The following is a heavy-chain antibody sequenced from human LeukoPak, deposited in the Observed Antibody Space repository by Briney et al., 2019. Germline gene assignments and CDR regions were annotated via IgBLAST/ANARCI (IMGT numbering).Heavy chain of an antibody. V-gene: IGHV4-30-4*01. J-gene: IGHJ3*02. CDR2: NYYSVST. D-gene: IGHD2-15*01. Sequence: SETLSLTCTVSGGSISSGDYYWSWIRQPPGKGLEWIGYNYYSVSTYYNPSLKSRFTISVDTSKHQISLQLSSVTAADTAVYYCARNTLQGGPQAFDIWGQGTMVTVSS. CDR3: ARNTLQGGPQAFDI. CDR1: GGSISSGDYY.